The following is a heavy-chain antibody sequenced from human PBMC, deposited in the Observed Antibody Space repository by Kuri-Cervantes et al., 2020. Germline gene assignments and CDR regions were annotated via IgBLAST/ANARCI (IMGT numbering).Heavy chain of an antibody. CDR3: ARGRVRDFDY. Sequence: SETLSLTCTVSGGSISSYYWSWIRQPPGKGLEWIGYIYYSGSTNYNPSLKSRVTISVDTSKNQFSLKLSSVTAADTAVYYCARGRVRDFDYWGQGTLVTVSS. D-gene: IGHD4-11*01. CDR2: IYYSGST. CDR1: GGSISSYY. V-gene: IGHV4-59*01. J-gene: IGHJ4*02.